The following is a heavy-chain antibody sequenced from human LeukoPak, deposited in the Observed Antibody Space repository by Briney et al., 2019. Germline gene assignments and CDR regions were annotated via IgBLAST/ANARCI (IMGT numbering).Heavy chain of an antibody. D-gene: IGHD1-14*01. CDR1: GFTFSDYE. Sequence: GGSLRLSCAASGFTFSDYEMNWVRQAPGEGLEWVSYISSSGTIIYYADSVKGRFTISRDNAQNSLFLQMNSLRAENTAVYYCARDQPPYYYYGMDVWGKGTTVTVSS. V-gene: IGHV3-48*03. J-gene: IGHJ6*04. CDR3: ARDQPPYYYYGMDV. CDR2: ISSSGTII.